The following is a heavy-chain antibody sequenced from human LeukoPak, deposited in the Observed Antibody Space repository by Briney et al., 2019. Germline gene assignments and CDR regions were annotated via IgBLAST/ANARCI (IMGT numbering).Heavy chain of an antibody. J-gene: IGHJ4*02. CDR2: IYSGGST. V-gene: IGHV3-53*01. Sequence: GGSLRLPCAASGFTVSSNYMSWVRQAPGKGLEWVSVIYSGGSTYYADSVKGRFTISRDNSKNTLYLQMNSLRAEDTAVYYCAREGSGSYYNKGDYWGQGTLVTVSS. CDR3: AREGSGSYYNKGDY. CDR1: GFTVSSNY. D-gene: IGHD3-10*01.